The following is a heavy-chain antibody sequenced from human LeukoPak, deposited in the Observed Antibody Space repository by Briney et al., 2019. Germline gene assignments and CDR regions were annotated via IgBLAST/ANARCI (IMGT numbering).Heavy chain of an antibody. CDR1: GFTFSSYE. J-gene: IGHJ4*02. CDR2: TSSSGSTI. CDR3: ARVSGQDILTGSYDY. D-gene: IGHD3-9*01. V-gene: IGHV3-48*03. Sequence: GGSLRLSCAASGFTFSSYEMNWVRQAPGKGLEWVSYTSSSGSTIYYADSVKGRFTISRDNAKNSLYLQMNSLRAEDTAVYYCARVSGQDILTGSYDYWGQGTLVTVSS.